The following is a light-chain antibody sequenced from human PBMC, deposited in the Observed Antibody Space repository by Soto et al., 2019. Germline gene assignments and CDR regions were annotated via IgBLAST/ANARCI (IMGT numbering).Light chain of an antibody. J-gene: IGKJ4*01. CDR3: QQVNTFPFT. Sequence: AIQLTQSPSSLSASVGDRVTITCRASQCICSSLAWYQQKPGKPPRVLIYSTSTLSNGVPSRFSGSGSGTDFSLTISSLQPEDFVTYFCQQVNTFPFTFGGGTKVDIK. V-gene: IGKV1-13*02. CDR2: STS. CDR1: QCICSS.